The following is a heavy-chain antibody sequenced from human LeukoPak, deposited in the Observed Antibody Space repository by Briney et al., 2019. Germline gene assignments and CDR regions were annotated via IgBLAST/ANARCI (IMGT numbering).Heavy chain of an antibody. CDR1: GGSISSYH. J-gene: IGHJ4*02. D-gene: IGHD3-22*01. CDR3: AREGYYDNVYFDY. Sequence: SETLSLTCTVSGGSISSYHWSWIRQPPGKGLEWIGYIYYSGSTNYNPSLKSRVTISVDTSKNQFSLKLSSVTAADTAVYYCAREGYYDNVYFDYWGQGTLVTVSS. V-gene: IGHV4-59*01. CDR2: IYYSGST.